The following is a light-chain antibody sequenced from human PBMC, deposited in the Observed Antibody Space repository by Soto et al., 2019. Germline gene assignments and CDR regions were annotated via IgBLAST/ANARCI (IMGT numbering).Light chain of an antibody. V-gene: IGKV1-5*01. CDR1: QSINKW. CDR2: DAS. Sequence: DIQMTQSPSTLSASVGDRVTITGRASQSINKWLAWYQHKPGKGPKLLIYDASSLEDGVPSRFSGSGSGTEFTLTISSLQPDDFATYYCQQYNSLHTFGQGTKLEIK. J-gene: IGKJ2*01. CDR3: QQYNSLHT.